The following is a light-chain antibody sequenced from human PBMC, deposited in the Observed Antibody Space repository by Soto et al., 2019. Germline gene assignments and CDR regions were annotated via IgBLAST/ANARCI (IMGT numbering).Light chain of an antibody. CDR1: SSDVGGYNY. J-gene: IGLJ3*02. CDR3: NSYTSSNTLNWV. V-gene: IGLV2-14*01. CDR2: EVS. Sequence: QSALTQPASVSGSPGQSITISCTGTSSDVGGYNYVSWYQQHPGKAPKLMIYEVSNRPSGVSNRFSGSKSGNTASLTISGLQAEDEADSDCNSYTSSNTLNWVFGGGTKLTVL.